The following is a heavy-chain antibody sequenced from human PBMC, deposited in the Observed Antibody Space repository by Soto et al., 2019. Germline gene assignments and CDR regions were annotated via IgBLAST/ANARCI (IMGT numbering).Heavy chain of an antibody. CDR1: GFTFSSYG. CDR3: AKGTYSSGWWVDY. CDR2: ISYDGSTT. J-gene: IGHJ4*02. D-gene: IGHD6-19*01. Sequence: QVQLVESGGGVVQPGRSLRLSCAASGFTFSSYGMHWVRQAPGKGLEWVAVISYDGSTTYYADAVKGRFTISRDNSKNTLYLQMDSLSAEDTAEYYCAKGTYSSGWWVDYWGQGTMVTVSS. V-gene: IGHV3-30*18.